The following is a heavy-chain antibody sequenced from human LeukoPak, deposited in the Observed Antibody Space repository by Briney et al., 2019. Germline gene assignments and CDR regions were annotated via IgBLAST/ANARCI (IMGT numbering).Heavy chain of an antibody. CDR3: AASGSSGWYYPNY. CDR2: IVVGSGNT. Sequence: SVKVSCKASGFTFTSSAVQWVRQARGQRLEWIGWIVVGSGNTNYVQKFQERVTITRDMSTSTAYMELSSLRSEDTAVYYCAASGSSGWYYPNYWGQGTLVTVSP. J-gene: IGHJ4*02. D-gene: IGHD6-19*01. V-gene: IGHV1-58*01. CDR1: GFTFTSSA.